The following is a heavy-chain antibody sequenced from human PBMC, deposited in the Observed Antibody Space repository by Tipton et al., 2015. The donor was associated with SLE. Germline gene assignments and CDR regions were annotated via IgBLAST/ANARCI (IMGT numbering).Heavy chain of an antibody. J-gene: IGHJ1*01. CDR3: ARDRYGDSAEYFQH. CDR2: IYYSGGT. Sequence: LRLSCTVSGGSISSSSYYWGWIRQPPGKGLEWIGYIYYSGGTNYNPSLKSRVTISVDTSKNQFSLKLSSVTAADTAVYYCARDRYGDSAEYFQHWGQGTLVTVSS. D-gene: IGHD4-17*01. CDR1: GGSISSSSYY. V-gene: IGHV4-61*01.